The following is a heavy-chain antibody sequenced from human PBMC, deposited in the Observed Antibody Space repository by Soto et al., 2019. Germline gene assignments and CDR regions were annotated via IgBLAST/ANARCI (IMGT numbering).Heavy chain of an antibody. D-gene: IGHD4-17*01. CDR1: GFTFSTYS. V-gene: IGHV3-23*01. CDR3: AKDMRPDGVWDFDY. Sequence: GGSLRLSCAASGFTFSTYSMAWVRQAPGRGPEWVSGIIQDGTTHYADSVKGRFTISRDNSRSSVYLQMITLRGEDTAVYYCAKDMRPDGVWDFDYWGQGTRVTVAS. CDR2: IIQDGTT. J-gene: IGHJ4*02.